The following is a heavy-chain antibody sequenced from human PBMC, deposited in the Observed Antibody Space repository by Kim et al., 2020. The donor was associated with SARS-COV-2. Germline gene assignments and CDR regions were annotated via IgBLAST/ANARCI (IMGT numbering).Heavy chain of an antibody. CDR2: FDPEDGET. V-gene: IGHV1-24*01. D-gene: IGHD3-22*01. CDR1: GYTLTELS. J-gene: IGHJ4*02. Sequence: ASVKVSCKVSGYTLTELSMHWVRQAPGKGLEWMGGFDPEDGETIYAQKFQGRVTMTEDTSTDTAYMELSSLRSEDTAVYYCATENYYYDSSGYYYGFDYWGQGTLVTVSS. CDR3: ATENYYYDSSGYYYGFDY.